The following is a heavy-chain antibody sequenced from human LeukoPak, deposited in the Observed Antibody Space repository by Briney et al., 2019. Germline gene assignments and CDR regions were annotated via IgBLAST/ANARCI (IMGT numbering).Heavy chain of an antibody. Sequence: ASVKVSCKASGYTFTGYYMHWVRQAPGQGLEWMGWINPNSGGTNYAQKFQGRVTMTRETSISTAYMELSRLRSDDTAVYYCARGDSSSSPWFDPWGQGTLVTVSS. CDR2: INPNSGGT. J-gene: IGHJ5*02. D-gene: IGHD6-6*01. CDR1: GYTFTGYY. V-gene: IGHV1-2*02. CDR3: ARGDSSSSPWFDP.